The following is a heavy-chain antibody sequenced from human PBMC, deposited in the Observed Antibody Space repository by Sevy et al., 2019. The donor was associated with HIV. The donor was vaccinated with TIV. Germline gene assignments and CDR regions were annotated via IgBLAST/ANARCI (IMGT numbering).Heavy chain of an antibody. CDR2: IKADGSEK. J-gene: IGHJ4*02. CDR1: GFTFSSYW. CDR3: ARDTRLYYYGSGSSHFDY. V-gene: IGHV3-7*01. D-gene: IGHD3-10*01. Sequence: GGSLRLSCAASGFTFSSYWMSWVRQAPGKGLEWVANIKADGSEKYYVDSVKGRFTKSRDNAKNSLYLQMSSLRAEETSVYYCARDTRLYYYGSGSSHFDYWGQGTLVTVSS.